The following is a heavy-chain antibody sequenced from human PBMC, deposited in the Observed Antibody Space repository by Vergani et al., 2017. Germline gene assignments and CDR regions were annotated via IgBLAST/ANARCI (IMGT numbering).Heavy chain of an antibody. J-gene: IGHJ5*02. CDR3: ARAVAVRWFDP. V-gene: IGHV4-34*01. Sequence: QVQLQQWGAGLLKPSETLSLTCAVYGGSFSGYYWSWIRQPPGKGLEWIGEINHSGSTNYNPSLKSRVTISVDTSKNQFSLKLSSVTAADTAVYYCARAVAVRWFDPWGQGTLVTVSS. D-gene: IGHD6-19*01. CDR1: GGSFSGYY. CDR2: INHSGST.